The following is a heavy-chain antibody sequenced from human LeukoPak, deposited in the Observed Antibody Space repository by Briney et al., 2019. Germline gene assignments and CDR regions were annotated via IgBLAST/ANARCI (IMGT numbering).Heavy chain of an antibody. J-gene: IGHJ4*02. Sequence: GGSLRLSCAASGFTFSSYWMSWVRQAPGKGLEWVANIKEDGSEKYYVDSVRGRFTISRDNAKNTLYLQMNSLRAEDRAVYYCAYGSYYDSSGSLFDHWGQGTLVTVSS. V-gene: IGHV3-7*01. CDR1: GFTFSSYW. CDR3: AYGSYYDSSGSLFDH. D-gene: IGHD3-22*01. CDR2: IKEDGSEK.